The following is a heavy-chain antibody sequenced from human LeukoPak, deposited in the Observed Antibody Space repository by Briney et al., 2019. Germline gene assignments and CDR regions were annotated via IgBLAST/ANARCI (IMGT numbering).Heavy chain of an antibody. Sequence: GESLKISCKGSGYSFKYWIGWVRQMPGKGLEWMGIIYSGDSQTKYSPSFQGRVTISIDNSITTAYLQWSSLEASDTAMYYCASARHGDFVWDYWGQGTLVTVPS. D-gene: IGHD4-17*01. CDR2: IYSGDSQT. J-gene: IGHJ4*02. CDR1: GYSFKYW. V-gene: IGHV5-51*01. CDR3: ASARHGDFVWDY.